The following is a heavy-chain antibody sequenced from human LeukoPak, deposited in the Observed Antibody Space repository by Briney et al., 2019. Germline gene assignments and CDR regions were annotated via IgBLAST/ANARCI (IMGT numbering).Heavy chain of an antibody. V-gene: IGHV3-66*01. CDR2: IYSGGST. CDR3: AVKYYFDY. Sequence: GGSLRLSCTASGFTLGDYAMSWVRQAPGKGLEWVSVIYSGGSTYYADSVKGRFTISRDNSKNTLYLQMNSLRAEDTAVYYCAVKYYFDYWGQGTLVTVSS. CDR1: GFTLGDYA. J-gene: IGHJ4*02.